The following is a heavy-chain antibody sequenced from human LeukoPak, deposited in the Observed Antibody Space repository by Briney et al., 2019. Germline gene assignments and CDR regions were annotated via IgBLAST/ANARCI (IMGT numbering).Heavy chain of an antibody. CDR1: GGSISSGSYY. Sequence: SQTLSLTCTDSGGSISSGSYYWSWIRQPAGKGLEWIGRIYTSGSTNYNPSLKSRVTISVDTTKNQFPLKLSSVTAADTAVYYCARGTYYYDRFDYWGQGTLVTVSS. CDR3: ARGTYYYDRFDY. CDR2: IYTSGST. D-gene: IGHD3-22*01. V-gene: IGHV4-61*02. J-gene: IGHJ4*02.